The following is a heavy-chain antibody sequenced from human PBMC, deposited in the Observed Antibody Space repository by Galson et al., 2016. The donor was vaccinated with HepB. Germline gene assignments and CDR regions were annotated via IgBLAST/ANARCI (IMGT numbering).Heavy chain of an antibody. CDR3: AKRREPNNWFDP. D-gene: IGHD1-14*01. V-gene: IGHV4-39*01. CDR1: GGSITSSSYY. Sequence: SETLSPTCTVSGGSITSSSYYWGWIRQPPGKGSEWVGMIYYRGRTYYNASLRSRVTLSVDTTKNQFSLKVNSVTAADTAVYYCAKRREPNNWFDPWGQGTLVTVSS. J-gene: IGHJ5*02. CDR2: IYYRGRT.